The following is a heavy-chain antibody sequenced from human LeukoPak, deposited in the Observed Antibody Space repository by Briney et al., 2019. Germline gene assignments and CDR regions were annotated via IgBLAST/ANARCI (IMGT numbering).Heavy chain of an antibody. CDR3: ARDPRGYYDFWSGYSYYFGY. CDR2: ISYDGSNK. J-gene: IGHJ4*02. V-gene: IGHV3-30-3*01. D-gene: IGHD3-3*01. CDR1: GFIFSSYA. Sequence: GGSLRLSCAASGFIFSSYAMHWVRQAPGKGLEWVAVISYDGSNKYYADSVKGRFTISRDNSKNTLYLQMNSLRAEDTAVYYCARDPRGYYDFWSGYSYYFGYWGQGALVTVSS.